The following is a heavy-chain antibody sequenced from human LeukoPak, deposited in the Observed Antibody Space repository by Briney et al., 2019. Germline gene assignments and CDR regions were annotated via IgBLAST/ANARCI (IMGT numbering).Heavy chain of an antibody. CDR1: GYTFTVYY. CDR3: ARREELDY. CDR2: INPSSGGT. J-gene: IGHJ4*02. V-gene: IGHV1-2*02. D-gene: IGHD5-24*01. Sequence: ASVTVSFTASGYTFTVYYMHWVRQAPGQGLEWMGWINPSSGGTNYAKKFQGRVTMTRDTSINTAYMELSRLRYDDTAVYYCARREELDYWGQGTLVTVSS.